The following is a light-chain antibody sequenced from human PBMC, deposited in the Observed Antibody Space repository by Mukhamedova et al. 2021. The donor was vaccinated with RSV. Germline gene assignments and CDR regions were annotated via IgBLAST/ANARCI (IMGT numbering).Light chain of an antibody. V-gene: IGKV1-17*03. Sequence: QKPGKVPKRLIYAASSLQSGVPSRFSGSGSGTEFTPTIGSLRSEDFATYYVPHLRSSPFLFGEGTKVEFK. J-gene: IGKJ4*01. CDR2: AAS. CDR3: PHLRSSPFL.